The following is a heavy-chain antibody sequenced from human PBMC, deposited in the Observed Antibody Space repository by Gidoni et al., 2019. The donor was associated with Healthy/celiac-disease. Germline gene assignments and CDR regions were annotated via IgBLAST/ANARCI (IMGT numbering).Heavy chain of an antibody. CDR2: ISSSSSYI. Sequence: EVQLVESGGGLVKPGVSLRLSCAASGFTFSSYSMNWVRQAPGKGLEWVSSISSSSSYIYYADSVKGRFTISRDNAKNSLYLQMNSLRAEDTAVYYCASRRITMDAFDIWGQGTMVTVSS. V-gene: IGHV3-21*01. CDR3: ASRRITMDAFDI. CDR1: GFTFSSYS. D-gene: IGHD3-10*01. J-gene: IGHJ3*02.